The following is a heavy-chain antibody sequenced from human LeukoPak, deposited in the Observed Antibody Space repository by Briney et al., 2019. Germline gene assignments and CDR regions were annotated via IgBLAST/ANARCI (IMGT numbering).Heavy chain of an antibody. CDR2: ISWNSGSI. Sequence: PGGSLRLSCAASGFTFDDYAMHWVRQAPGKGLEWVSGISWNSGSIGYADSVKGRFTISRDNAKNSLYLQMNSLRAEDTAVYYCARENITVDYWGQGTRVTVSS. J-gene: IGHJ4*02. CDR3: ARENITVDY. CDR1: GFTFDDYA. D-gene: IGHD2/OR15-2a*01. V-gene: IGHV3-9*01.